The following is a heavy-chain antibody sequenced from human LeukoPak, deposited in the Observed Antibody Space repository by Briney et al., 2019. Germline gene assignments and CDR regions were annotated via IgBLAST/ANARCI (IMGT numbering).Heavy chain of an antibody. D-gene: IGHD3-22*01. CDR3: ASPPIYYDSSVVDY. CDR2: IYYSGST. CDR1: GGSISSSSYY. Sequence: SETLSLTCTVSGGSISSSSYYWGWIRQPPGKGLEWIGTIYYSGSTNYDPSLKSRVTISVDTSKNQFSLKLSSVTAADTAVYYCASPPIYYDSSVVDYWGQGTLVTVSS. V-gene: IGHV4-39*07. J-gene: IGHJ4*02.